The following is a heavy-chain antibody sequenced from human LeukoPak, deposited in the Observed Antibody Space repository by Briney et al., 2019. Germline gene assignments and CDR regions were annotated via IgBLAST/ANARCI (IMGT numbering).Heavy chain of an antibody. Sequence: GGSLRLSCAASGFTFSSYGMHWVRQAPGKGLEWVAVISYDGSNKYYADSVKGRFTISRDNSKNTLYLQMNSLRAEDTAVYYCAKDSIGDYVNKETEYYFDYWGQGTLVTVSS. CDR3: AKDSIGDYVNKETEYYFDY. CDR2: ISYDGSNK. V-gene: IGHV3-30*18. J-gene: IGHJ4*02. D-gene: IGHD4-17*01. CDR1: GFTFSSYG.